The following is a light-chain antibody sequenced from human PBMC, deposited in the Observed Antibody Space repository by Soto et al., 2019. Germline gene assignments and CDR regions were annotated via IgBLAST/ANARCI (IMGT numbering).Light chain of an antibody. V-gene: IGKV3-15*01. Sequence: EIVMTQSPATLSLSPGERAALSCRASQSVTTNLAWYRQKPGQAPRLLIYGASTRATDIPARFSGSGSGTELTLTISRLQSEDFAIYYCQQYNKWPQTFGQGTKVEIK. J-gene: IGKJ1*01. CDR3: QQYNKWPQT. CDR2: GAS. CDR1: QSVTTN.